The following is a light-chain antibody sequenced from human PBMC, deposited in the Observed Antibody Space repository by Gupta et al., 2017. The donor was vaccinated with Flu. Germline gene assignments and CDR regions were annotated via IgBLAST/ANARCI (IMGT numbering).Light chain of an antibody. CDR1: QSLVYSDGNTV. V-gene: IGKV2-30*01. J-gene: IGKJ1*01. CDR2: LVS. Sequence: LEMNHSPLSLSVTLGQPTYISCRSSQSLVYSDGNTVLHWFHQRPGQCQRRLIHLVSRRDSGVPERFSGSGSGTEFTLKISRVEAEDVGTYFCMQGAHRPWAFGQGTKVEIK. CDR3: MQGAHRPWA.